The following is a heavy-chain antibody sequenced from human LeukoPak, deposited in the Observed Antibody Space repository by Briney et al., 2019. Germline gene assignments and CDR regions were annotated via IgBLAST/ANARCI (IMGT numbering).Heavy chain of an antibody. J-gene: IGHJ3*02. CDR2: IYTSGST. CDR1: GGSISSYY. Sequence: WETLSLTCTVSGGSISSYYWSWIRQPAGKGLEWIGRIYTSGSTNYNPSLKSRVTMSVDTSKNQFSLKLSSVTAADTAVYYCARERRNGDYSIGDAFDIWGQGTMVTVSS. V-gene: IGHV4-4*07. D-gene: IGHD4-17*01. CDR3: ARERRNGDYSIGDAFDI.